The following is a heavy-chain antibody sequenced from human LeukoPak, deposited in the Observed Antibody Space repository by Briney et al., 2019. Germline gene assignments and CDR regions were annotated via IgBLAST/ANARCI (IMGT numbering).Heavy chain of an antibody. CDR2: ITGRGDHT. D-gene: IGHD1-26*01. Sequence: PGGSLRLSCVVSGFSFSSYAMTWVCQAPGKGLEWVSGITGRGDHTYYADSAKGRFTISRDNFKNTVFLEMNSLRDEDTAVYYCAKGLGLAIVSTLDRWGQGTLVTVSS. CDR1: GFSFSSYA. CDR3: AKGLGLAIVSTLDR. V-gene: IGHV3-23*01. J-gene: IGHJ5*02.